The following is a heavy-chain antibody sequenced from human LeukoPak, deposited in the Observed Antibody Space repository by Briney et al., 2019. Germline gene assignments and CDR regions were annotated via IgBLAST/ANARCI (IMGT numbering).Heavy chain of an antibody. CDR1: GDSISSYS. J-gene: IGHJ5*01. V-gene: IGHV4-59*01. CDR3: ARGKLPSIAMIRGVRHTNWFDS. CDR2: IYNSGST. D-gene: IGHD3-10*01. Sequence: SETLSLTCTVSGDSISSYSWSWIRKPPGKGLEWIGYIYNSGSTNYNPSLKSRVTISVDMSKNQFSLKLRSVTAADTAVYYCARGKLPSIAMIRGVRHTNWFDSWGQGTLVTVSS.